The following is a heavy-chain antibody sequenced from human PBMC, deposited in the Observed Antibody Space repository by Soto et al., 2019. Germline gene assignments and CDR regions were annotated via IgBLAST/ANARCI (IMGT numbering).Heavy chain of an antibody. J-gene: IGHJ3*02. Sequence: ASVKVSCKASGYTFTSYAMHWVRQAPGQRLEWMGWINAGNGNTKYSQKFQGRVTITRDTSASTAYMELSSLRSEDTAVYYCARVYSAYSSGWYYAFDIWGQGTIVTVSS. CDR3: ARVYSAYSSGWYYAFDI. CDR1: GYTFTSYA. V-gene: IGHV1-3*01. D-gene: IGHD6-19*01. CDR2: INAGNGNT.